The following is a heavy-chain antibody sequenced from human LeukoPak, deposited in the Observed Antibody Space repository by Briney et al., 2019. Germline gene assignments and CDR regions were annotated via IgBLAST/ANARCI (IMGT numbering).Heavy chain of an antibody. Sequence: GGSLRLSCAASGFTFSSYWMHWVRQAPGKGLVWVSRINSDGSSTSYADSVKGRFTFSRDNAKNTLYLQMNSLRAEDTAVYYCARPSGYCSGGSCPRWFDPWGQGTLVTVSS. CDR2: INSDGSST. CDR3: ARPSGYCSGGSCPRWFDP. D-gene: IGHD2-15*01. J-gene: IGHJ5*02. V-gene: IGHV3-74*01. CDR1: GFTFSSYW.